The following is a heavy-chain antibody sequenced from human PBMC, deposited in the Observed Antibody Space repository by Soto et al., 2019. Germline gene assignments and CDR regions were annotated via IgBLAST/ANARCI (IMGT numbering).Heavy chain of an antibody. J-gene: IGHJ4*02. CDR3: ARVNCSGGSCYGELDY. Sequence: ASVKVSCKASGYTFTGYYMHCVRQAPGQGLEWMGWINPNSGGTNYAQKFQGWVTMTRDTSISTAYMELSRLRSDDTAVYYCARVNCSGGSCYGELDYWGQGTPVTVSS. CDR2: INPNSGGT. D-gene: IGHD2-15*01. CDR1: GYTFTGYY. V-gene: IGHV1-2*04.